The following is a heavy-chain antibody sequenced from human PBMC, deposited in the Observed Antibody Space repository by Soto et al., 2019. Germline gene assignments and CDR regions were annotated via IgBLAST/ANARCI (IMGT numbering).Heavy chain of an antibody. CDR3: ASPPVGSGSYMDV. CDR2: ISSSSSYI. D-gene: IGHD3-3*01. Sequence: PGGSLRLSCAASGFTFSSYSMNWVRQAPGKGLEWVSSISSSSSYIYYADSVKGRFTISRDNAKNSLYLQMNSLRAEDTAVYYCASPPVGSGSYMDVWGKGPRSPSP. J-gene: IGHJ6*03. V-gene: IGHV3-21*01. CDR1: GFTFSSYS.